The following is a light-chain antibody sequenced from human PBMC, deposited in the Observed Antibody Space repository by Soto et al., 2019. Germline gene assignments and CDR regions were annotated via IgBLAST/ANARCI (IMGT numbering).Light chain of an antibody. V-gene: IGKV1-5*01. Sequence: DIPMTQSPSTLSASVGDRVTITCRASESIRTWLAWYQHKPGKAPKFLIYDASTLESGVPSRFSGSGSGTDFTLTISSLQPEDFATYYCLQDYNYPLTFGGGTKVDIK. CDR2: DAS. J-gene: IGKJ4*01. CDR1: ESIRTW. CDR3: LQDYNYPLT.